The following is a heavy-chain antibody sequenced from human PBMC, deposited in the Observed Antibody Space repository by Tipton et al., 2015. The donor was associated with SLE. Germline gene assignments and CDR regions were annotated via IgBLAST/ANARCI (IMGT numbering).Heavy chain of an antibody. CDR3: ARDVGGYNTGWFPYYFDY. CDR2: ISYSGST. CDR1: GTSISSNY. V-gene: IGHV4-59*12. Sequence: PGLVKPSETLSLTCTVSGTSISSNYWSWIRQSPGKGLEWIGYISYSGSTNYNSALKSRLTISVDTSKNQFSLKLSSVTAADTAVYYCARDVGGYNTGWFPYYFDYWGQGTLVTVSS. J-gene: IGHJ4*02. D-gene: IGHD2-8*02.